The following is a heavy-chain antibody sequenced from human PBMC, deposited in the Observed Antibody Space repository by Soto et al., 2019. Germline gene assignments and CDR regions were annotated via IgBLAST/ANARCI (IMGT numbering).Heavy chain of an antibody. CDR3: AKTARITMMLDAFDI. CDR2: INPSGGST. Sequence: ASVKVSFKASGYTFTSYYIHWVRQAPGQGLEWMGIINPSGGSTSYAQKFQGRVTMTRDTSTSTVYMELSSLRSEDTAVYYCAKTARITMMLDAFDIWGQGTMVTVSS. D-gene: IGHD3-22*01. V-gene: IGHV1-46*01. J-gene: IGHJ3*02. CDR1: GYTFTSYY.